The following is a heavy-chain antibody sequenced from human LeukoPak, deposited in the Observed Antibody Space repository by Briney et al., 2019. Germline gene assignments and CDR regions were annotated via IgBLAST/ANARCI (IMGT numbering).Heavy chain of an antibody. CDR2: IKQDGSEK. V-gene: IGHV3-7*01. J-gene: IGHJ4*02. D-gene: IGHD3-22*01. CDR1: GFTFSSYW. CDR3: ARIPYYDSSGALSPYDFDY. Sequence: GGSLRLSCAASGFTFSSYWLSWVRQAPGKGLEWVANIKQDGSEKFYVDSVKGRFTISRDNAENSLYLQMNSLRAEDTAVYYCARIPYYDSSGALSPYDFDYWGQGTLVTVSS.